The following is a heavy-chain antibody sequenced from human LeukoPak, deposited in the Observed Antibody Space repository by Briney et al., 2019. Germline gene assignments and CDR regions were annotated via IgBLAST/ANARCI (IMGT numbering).Heavy chain of an antibody. CDR1: GFTFGDYA. D-gene: IGHD1-1*01. V-gene: IGHV3-49*03. CDR2: IRSKAYGETA. Sequence: GGSLRLSCTASGFTFGDYAMSWIRQAPRKGLEWVGFIRSKAYGETADYAASVKGRFTISRDDSKAIAYLQMNSLKIEDTAVYHCTRDRGAYNLYDYWGQGTLVTVSS. CDR3: TRDRGAYNLYDY. J-gene: IGHJ4*02.